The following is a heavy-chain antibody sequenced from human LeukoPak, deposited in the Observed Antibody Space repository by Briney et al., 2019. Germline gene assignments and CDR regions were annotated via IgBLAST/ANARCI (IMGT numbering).Heavy chain of an antibody. Sequence: TGRSLRLSCAASGFTFSSYGMHWVRQAPGKGLEWVAVIWYDGSNKYYVDSVKGRFTISRDNSKNTLYLQMNSLRVEDTAVYYCARELVAGNMGAFDIWGQGTMVTVSS. CDR3: ARELVAGNMGAFDI. CDR1: GFTFSSYG. CDR2: IWYDGSNK. J-gene: IGHJ3*02. D-gene: IGHD6-19*01. V-gene: IGHV3-33*01.